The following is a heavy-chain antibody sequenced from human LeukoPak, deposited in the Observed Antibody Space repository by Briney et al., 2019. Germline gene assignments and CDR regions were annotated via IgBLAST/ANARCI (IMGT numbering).Heavy chain of an antibody. CDR1: GGSISSGSYY. V-gene: IGHV4-61*02. CDR2: IYTSGST. CDR3: ARAQVATTFDY. J-gene: IGHJ4*02. D-gene: IGHD5-12*01. Sequence: SETLSLTCTVSGGSISSGSYYWSWIRQPAGKGLEWIGRIYTSGSTNYNPSLKSRVTMSVDTSKNQFSLKLSSVTAADTAVYYCARAQVATTFDYWGQGTLVTVSS.